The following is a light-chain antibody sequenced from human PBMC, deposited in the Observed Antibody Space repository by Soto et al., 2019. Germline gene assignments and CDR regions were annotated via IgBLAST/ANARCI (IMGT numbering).Light chain of an antibody. J-gene: IGLJ1*01. CDR2: DVT. CDR1: SSDVGGYNY. Sequence: QSVLTQPRSVSGSPGQSVTISCTGTSSDVGGYNYVSWYQQHPGKAPKLMIYDVTKRPSGVPDRFSGSKSGNTASLTISGLQAEDDADYYCCSYADSYTTYDVFGTGTKLTVL. V-gene: IGLV2-11*01. CDR3: CSYADSYTTYDV.